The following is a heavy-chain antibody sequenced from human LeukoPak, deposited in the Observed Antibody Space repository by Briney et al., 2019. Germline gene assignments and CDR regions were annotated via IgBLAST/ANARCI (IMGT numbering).Heavy chain of an antibody. Sequence: SETLSVTCTVSGGRISSSGYYWGWIRQPPGKGLEWIGSIYYSGSTYYNPSLKSRVTISVDTSKNQFSLKLSSVTAADTAVYYCARWRDDFWSGYYTGIDYWGQGTLVTVSS. CDR1: GGRISSSGYY. D-gene: IGHD3-3*01. CDR2: IYYSGST. V-gene: IGHV4-39*07. J-gene: IGHJ4*02. CDR3: ARWRDDFWSGYYTGIDY.